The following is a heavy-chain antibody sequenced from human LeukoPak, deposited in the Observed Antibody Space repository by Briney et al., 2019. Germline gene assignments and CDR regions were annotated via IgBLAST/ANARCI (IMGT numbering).Heavy chain of an antibody. CDR2: ISDDGRS. J-gene: IGHJ4*02. V-gene: IGHV3-30*04. D-gene: IGHD5-12*01. CDR3: ASTSGYDFWDMGY. CDR1: GFAFSKYA. Sequence: GGSLRLSCAASGFAFSKYAMHWVRQAPGKGLEWVTIISDDGRSNYADSVAGRFTISRDNSKNTLYLQMSSLSAEDTAVYYCASTSGYDFWDMGYWGQGTLVTVSS.